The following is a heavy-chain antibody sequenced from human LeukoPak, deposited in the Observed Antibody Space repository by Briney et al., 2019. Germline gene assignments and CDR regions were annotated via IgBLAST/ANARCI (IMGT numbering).Heavy chain of an antibody. CDR2: ISDTGATT. D-gene: IGHD2-8*01. J-gene: IGHJ4*02. Sequence: GGSLRLSCAGSGFTFSSYAMSWVRQAPGKGLEWVSAISDTGATTYDADSVKGRVTISRDNSRSTLYLQMNSLRAEDTALYYCAKDTSIGRYCTNGVCSPFDYWGQGTLVTVSS. CDR1: GFTFSSYA. V-gene: IGHV3-23*01. CDR3: AKDTSIGRYCTNGVCSPFDY.